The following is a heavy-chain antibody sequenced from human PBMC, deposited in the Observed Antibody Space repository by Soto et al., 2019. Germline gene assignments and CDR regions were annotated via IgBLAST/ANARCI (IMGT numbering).Heavy chain of an antibody. CDR2: IYHSGST. V-gene: IGHV4-4*02. J-gene: IGHJ6*02. D-gene: IGHD3-10*01. CDR3: ASGYGSGRGVYYGMDV. Sequence: PSETLSLTCAVSGGSISSSNWWSWVRQPPGKGLEWIGEIYHSGSTNYNPSLKSRVTISVDKSKNQFSLKLSSVTAADTAVYYCASGYGSGRGVYYGMDVWGQGTTVTVS. CDR1: GGSISSSNW.